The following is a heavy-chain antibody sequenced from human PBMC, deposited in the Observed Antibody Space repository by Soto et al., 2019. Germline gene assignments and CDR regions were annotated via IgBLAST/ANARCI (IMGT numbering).Heavy chain of an antibody. Sequence: QLQLQESGPGLVKPSETLSLTCTVSGGSISSSSYYWGWIRQPPGKGLEWIGSIYYSGSTYYNPSLKSRVTISVDTSKNQFSLKLSSVTAADTAVYYCARRPYYYGSGSYWYYYYGMDVWGQGTTVTVSS. CDR2: IYYSGST. V-gene: IGHV4-39*01. J-gene: IGHJ6*02. CDR3: ARRPYYYGSGSYWYYYYGMDV. D-gene: IGHD3-10*01. CDR1: GGSISSSSYY.